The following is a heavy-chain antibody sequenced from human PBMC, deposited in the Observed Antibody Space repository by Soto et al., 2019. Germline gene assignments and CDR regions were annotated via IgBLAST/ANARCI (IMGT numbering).Heavy chain of an antibody. Sequence: QLQLQESGSGLVKPSQTLSLTCAVSGGSISSGGYSWSWIRQPPGRGLECIGYIYRTGSTDYNSSLKSRVTISVDRSKNQFSLKLSSVTAADTAVYYCARASGGDYVMGYYGMDVWGQGTTVTVSS. CDR3: ARASGGDYVMGYYGMDV. V-gene: IGHV4-30-2*01. CDR1: GGSISSGGYS. J-gene: IGHJ6*02. CDR2: IYRTGST. D-gene: IGHD2-21*02.